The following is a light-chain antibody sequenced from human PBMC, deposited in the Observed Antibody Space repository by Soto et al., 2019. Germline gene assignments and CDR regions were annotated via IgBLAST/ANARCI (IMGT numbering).Light chain of an antibody. CDR1: QTISSW. J-gene: IGKJ1*01. V-gene: IGKV1-5*03. CDR2: KES. Sequence: DLQLTQSPSTLSRSLGDSVTITCRASQTISSWLAWYQQKTGKAPKILIYKESTLKSGVPSRFSGSGSGTELNLTISRLQPDDFATYYCQHYNSYSEACGQGTKVDIK. CDR3: QHYNSYSEA.